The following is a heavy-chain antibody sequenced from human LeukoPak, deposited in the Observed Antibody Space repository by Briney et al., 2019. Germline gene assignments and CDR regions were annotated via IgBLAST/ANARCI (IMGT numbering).Heavy chain of an antibody. CDR1: GFTFTTYW. V-gene: IGHV3-74*01. Sequence: GGSLRLSCVASGFTFTTYWMHWVPQAPVKGLVWVSRINGDGSNSNYADSVKGRFTISRDNARNTLYLQMNGLRAEDTALYYCARTSPTSLLDFWGQGTLLTVSS. CDR3: ARTSPTSLLDF. D-gene: IGHD3-16*01. CDR2: INGDGSNS. J-gene: IGHJ4*02.